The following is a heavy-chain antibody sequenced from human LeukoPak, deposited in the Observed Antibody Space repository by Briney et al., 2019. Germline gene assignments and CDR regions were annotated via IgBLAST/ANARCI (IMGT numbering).Heavy chain of an antibody. CDR3: ARLNEGYCSGGSCYRGLFDY. CDR1: GYSFTSYW. V-gene: IGHV5-51*01. CDR2: IYPGDSET. J-gene: IGHJ4*02. D-gene: IGHD2-15*01. Sequence: ESLKISCKGSGYSFTSYWIGWVRQMPGKGLEWMGVIYPGDSETRYSPSFQGQVTISADKSISTAYLQWSSLKASDTAMYYCARLNEGYCSGGSCYRGLFDYWGQGTLVTVSS.